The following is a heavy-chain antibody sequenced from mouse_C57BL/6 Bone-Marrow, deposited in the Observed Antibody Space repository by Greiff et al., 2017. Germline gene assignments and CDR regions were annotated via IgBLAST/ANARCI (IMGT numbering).Heavy chain of an antibody. CDR3: TPHDYGRPWFAY. J-gene: IGHJ3*01. CDR1: GFNIKDDY. Sequence: EVQLQQSGAELVRPGASVKLSCTASGFNIKDDYMHWVKQRPEQGLEWIGWIDPANGDTEYASKFQGKATITADTSSNTAYLQLSSLTSEDTAVYYCTPHDYGRPWFAYWGQGTLVTVSA. V-gene: IGHV14-4*01. CDR2: IDPANGDT. D-gene: IGHD2-4*01.